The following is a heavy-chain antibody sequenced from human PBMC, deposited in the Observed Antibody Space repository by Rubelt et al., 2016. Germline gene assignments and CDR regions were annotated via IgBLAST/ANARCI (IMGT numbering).Heavy chain of an antibody. D-gene: IGHD3-9*01. Sequence: QLQLQESGPGLVKPSETLSLTCTVSGGSISSSSYYWGWIRQPPGKGLEWIGSIYYSGSTYYNPSLMSRVTISVDTSKNQFSLKLSSVTAADTAVYYCARLVHDILTGYDSRFDYWGQGTLVTVSS. CDR3: ARLVHDILTGYDSRFDY. J-gene: IGHJ4*02. CDR2: IYYSGST. CDR1: GGSISSSSYY. V-gene: IGHV4-39*01.